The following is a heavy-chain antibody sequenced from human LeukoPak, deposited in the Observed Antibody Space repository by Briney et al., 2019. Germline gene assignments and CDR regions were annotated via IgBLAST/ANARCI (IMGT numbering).Heavy chain of an antibody. D-gene: IGHD4-17*01. CDR3: ARDRDLNTFTVTTSHIFDY. V-gene: IGHV3-30-3*01. Sequence: GRSLRLSCAASGFTFSSYAMHWVRQAPGKGLEWVAVISYDGSNEYYADSVKGRFTIFRDNSKNTLYLQMNSLRPEDTAVYYCARDRDLNTFTVTTSHIFDYWGQGTLVTVSS. J-gene: IGHJ4*02. CDR1: GFTFSSYA. CDR2: ISYDGSNE.